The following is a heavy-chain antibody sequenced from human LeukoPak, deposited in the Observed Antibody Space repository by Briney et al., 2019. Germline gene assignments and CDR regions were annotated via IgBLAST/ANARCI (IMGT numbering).Heavy chain of an antibody. V-gene: IGHV3-30*04. Sequence: GGSLRLSCVASGFTFTGHSMHWVRQAPGKGLEWVAVVADDEKTIFYADSLKGRFTISRDNAKNTLYLQMNSLRAEDTAVYYCAKDRSIAAGDDAFDIWGQGTMVTVSS. J-gene: IGHJ3*02. CDR1: GFTFTGHS. CDR2: VADDEKTI. CDR3: AKDRSIAAGDDAFDI. D-gene: IGHD6-13*01.